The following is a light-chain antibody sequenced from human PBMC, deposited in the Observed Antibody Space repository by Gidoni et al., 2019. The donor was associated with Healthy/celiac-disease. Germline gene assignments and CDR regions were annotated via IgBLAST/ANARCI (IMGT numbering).Light chain of an antibody. Sequence: EIVLTQSPATLSLSPGARATLSCRASQSVSSYLAWYQQKPGQAPRLLIYDASNRATGIPARFSGSGSGTDFTLTISSLEPEDFAVYYCQQRSNWPQLTFGGXTKVEIK. CDR3: QQRSNWPQLT. J-gene: IGKJ4*01. CDR2: DAS. CDR1: QSVSSY. V-gene: IGKV3-11*01.